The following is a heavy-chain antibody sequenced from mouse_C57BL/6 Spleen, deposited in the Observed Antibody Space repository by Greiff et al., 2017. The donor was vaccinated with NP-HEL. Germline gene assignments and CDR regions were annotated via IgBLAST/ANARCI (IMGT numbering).Heavy chain of an antibody. V-gene: IGHV1-19*01. CDR3: ARAGLGILTGDY. CDR2: INPYNGGT. Sequence: DVQLQESGPVLVKPGASVKMSCKASGYTFTDYYMNWVKQSHGKSLEWIGVINPYNGGTSYNQKFKGKATLTVDKSSSTAYMELNSLTSEDSAVYYCARAGLGILTGDYWGQGTTLTVSS. CDR1: GYTFTDYY. J-gene: IGHJ2*01.